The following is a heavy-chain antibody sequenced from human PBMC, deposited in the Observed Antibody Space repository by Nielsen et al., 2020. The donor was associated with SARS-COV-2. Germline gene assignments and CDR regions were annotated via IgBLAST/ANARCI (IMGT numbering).Heavy chain of an antibody. CDR1: GFTFDDYA. D-gene: IGHD2-15*01. CDR3: ATGENYCTGGSCYPYFDY. Sequence: GGSLRLSCAASGFTFDDYAMHWVRQAPGKGLEWVSGISWNSGSIGYADSVKGRFTISRDNAKNSLYLQMNSLGAEDTAVYYCATGENYCTGGSCYPYFDYWGQGTLVTVSS. CDR2: ISWNSGSI. J-gene: IGHJ4*02. V-gene: IGHV3-9*01.